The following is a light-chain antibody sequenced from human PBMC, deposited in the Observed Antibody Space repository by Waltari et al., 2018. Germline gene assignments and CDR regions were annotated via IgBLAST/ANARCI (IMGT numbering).Light chain of an antibody. CDR1: KLEDKY. J-gene: IGLJ2*01. CDR3: QAWDRNTYVV. V-gene: IGLV3-1*01. Sequence: SYELTQPPSVSVSPGQTASITCSGDKLEDKYASWYQHKPGQSPVLVIYKDNRRPSGIPERFSGSTSGNTATLTISGTQAMDEADYYCQAWDRNTYVVFGGGTKLTVL. CDR2: KDN.